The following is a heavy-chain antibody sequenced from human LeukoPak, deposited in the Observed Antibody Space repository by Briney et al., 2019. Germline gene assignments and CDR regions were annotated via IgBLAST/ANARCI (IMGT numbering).Heavy chain of an antibody. CDR2: ISSSGSSI. CDR3: SRAGRGFSYGYVDY. Sequence: GESLKISCAASGFTFSDYYMSWIRQAPGEGLEWVSYISSSGSSIYYADSVKGRFTISRDNAKNSLYLQMNRLRAEDTAVYCCSRAGRGFSYGYVDYWGQGTPVTVSS. CDR1: GFTFSDYY. V-gene: IGHV3-11*04. D-gene: IGHD5-18*01. J-gene: IGHJ4*02.